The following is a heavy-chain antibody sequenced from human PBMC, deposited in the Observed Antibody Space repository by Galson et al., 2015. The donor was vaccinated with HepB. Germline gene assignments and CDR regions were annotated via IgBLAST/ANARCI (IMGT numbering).Heavy chain of an antibody. V-gene: IGHV3-74*01. Sequence: SLRLSCAASGFTFSAYWMRWVRQVPGKGLVWVSRVKTDGSITSYADSVKGRFTISRDNAKNTLYLQMNSLRAEDTAVYYCARVGYTGSHDLWYWGPGTLVTVAS. D-gene: IGHD1-26*01. CDR2: VKTDGSIT. J-gene: IGHJ4*02. CDR3: ARVGYTGSHDLWY. CDR1: GFTFSAYW.